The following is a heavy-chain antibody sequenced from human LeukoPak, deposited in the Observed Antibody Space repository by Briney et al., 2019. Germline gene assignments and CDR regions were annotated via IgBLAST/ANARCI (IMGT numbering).Heavy chain of an antibody. V-gene: IGHV1-46*01. CDR3: ATSRATVTTPNYYYYGMDV. D-gene: IGHD4-17*01. J-gene: IGHJ6*02. CDR2: INPSGGST. Sequence: ASVKVSCKASGYTFTSYYMHWVRQAPGQGLEWMGIINPSGGSTSYAQKFQGRVTMTRDTSTSTVYMELSSLRSEDTAVHYCATSRATVTTPNYYYYGMDVWGQGTTVTVSS. CDR1: GYTFTSYY.